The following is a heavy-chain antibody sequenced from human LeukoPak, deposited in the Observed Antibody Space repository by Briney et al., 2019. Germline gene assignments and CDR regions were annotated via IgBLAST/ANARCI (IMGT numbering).Heavy chain of an antibody. CDR2: ISSDGSST. CDR1: GFPFSSYW. D-gene: IGHD6-13*01. J-gene: IGHJ4*02. Sequence: GGPLRLSCAASGFPFSSYWMHWVRQAPGKGLVWVSRISSDGSSTIYADSVKGRFTISRDNAQNTLYLQMNSLRAEDTAVYYCARPMYSSSWYTDYWGQGTLVTVSS. V-gene: IGHV3-74*01. CDR3: ARPMYSSSWYTDY.